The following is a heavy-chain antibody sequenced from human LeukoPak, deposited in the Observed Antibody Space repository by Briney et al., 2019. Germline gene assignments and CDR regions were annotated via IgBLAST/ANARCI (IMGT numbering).Heavy chain of an antibody. Sequence: GGSLRLSCAASGFIFSDYYMSWIRQAPGKGLEWVSYISSGGSSIYYADSVKGRFTISRDNAKNSLYLQMNSLRAEDTAVYYCAREPYYDSSGYCLDYWGQGTLVTVSS. D-gene: IGHD3-22*01. CDR1: GFIFSDYY. CDR3: AREPYYDSSGYCLDY. CDR2: ISSGGSSI. V-gene: IGHV3-11*01. J-gene: IGHJ4*02.